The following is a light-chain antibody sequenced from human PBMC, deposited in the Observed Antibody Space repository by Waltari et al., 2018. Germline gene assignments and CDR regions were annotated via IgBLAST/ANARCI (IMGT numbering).Light chain of an antibody. CDR1: SSDVGGYNY. Sequence: SALPQPASVSGSPGQSITISCPGTSSDVGGYNYVSCYQQHPGKAPKLMIYEVSNRPSGVSNRFSGSKSGNTASLTISGLQAEDEADYYCSSYTSSSTPYVFGTGTKVTVL. CDR2: EVS. CDR3: SSYTSSSTPYV. J-gene: IGLJ1*01. V-gene: IGLV2-14*01.